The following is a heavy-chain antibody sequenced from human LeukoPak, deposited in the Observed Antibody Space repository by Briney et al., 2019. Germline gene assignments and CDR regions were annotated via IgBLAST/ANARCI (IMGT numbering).Heavy chain of an antibody. CDR1: GFTFNRYW. Sequence: GGSLRLSCVASGFTFNRYWMIWVRQAPGKGLEWVANVNRDGNEEHYVDSVEGRFTISRDNAKNSLYLQMSTLRNEDTAVYYCVRDDGNRTGSTYFDAFDIWGRGTLVTVCS. D-gene: IGHD3-9*01. CDR3: VRDDGNRTGSTYFDAFDI. V-gene: IGHV3-7*03. J-gene: IGHJ3*02. CDR2: VNRDGNEE.